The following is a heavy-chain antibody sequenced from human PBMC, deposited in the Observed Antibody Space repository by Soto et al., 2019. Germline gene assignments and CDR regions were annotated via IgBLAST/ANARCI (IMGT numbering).Heavy chain of an antibody. V-gene: IGHV5-10-1*01. CDR1: GSSFTSYW. CDR3: ERHTLLTPGGMDV. D-gene: IGHD3-10*01. Sequence: GESVNSSSEGSGSSFTSYWISWVRQMPGKGLEWMGRIDPSDSYTNYSPSFQGHVTISADKSISTAYLQWSSLKASDTALYYCERHTLLTPGGMDVCGQRTTVTVSS. J-gene: IGHJ6*02. CDR2: IDPSDSYT.